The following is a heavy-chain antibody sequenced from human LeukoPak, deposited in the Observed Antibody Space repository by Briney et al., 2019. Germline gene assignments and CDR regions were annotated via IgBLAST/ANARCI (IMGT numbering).Heavy chain of an antibody. V-gene: IGHV1-69*13. Sequence: ASVKVSCKASGGTFSSYAISWVRQAPGQGLEWMGGIIPTFGTANYAQKFQGRVTITADESTSTAYMELSSLRSEDTAVYYCARDRTTVTTTNWFDPWGQGTLVTVSS. J-gene: IGHJ5*02. CDR3: ARDRTTVTTTNWFDP. D-gene: IGHD4-17*01. CDR1: GGTFSSYA. CDR2: IIPTFGTA.